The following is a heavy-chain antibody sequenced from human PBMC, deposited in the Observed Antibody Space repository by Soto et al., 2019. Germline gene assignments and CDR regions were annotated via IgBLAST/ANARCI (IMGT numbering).Heavy chain of an antibody. CDR1: GFTFGNYA. D-gene: IGHD5-12*01. V-gene: IGHV3-49*03. Sequence: GVLRLSCTASGFTFGNYAMSWFRQAPGKGLEWVGFITSKAYGGTTEYAASVKGRFTISRDDSKSIVHLQMNSLKTEDTAVYYCARAYGGYADYWGQGALVTVSS. CDR3: ARAYGGYADY. J-gene: IGHJ4*02. CDR2: ITSKAYGGTT.